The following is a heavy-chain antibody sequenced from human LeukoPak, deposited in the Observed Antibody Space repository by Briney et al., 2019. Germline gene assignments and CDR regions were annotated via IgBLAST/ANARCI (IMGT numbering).Heavy chain of an antibody. CDR3: ARVGFGELFDAFDI. Sequence: GRSLRLSCAASGFTFSSYGMHWVRQAPGKGLEWVAVIRYDGSNKYYADSVKGRFTISRDNSKNTLYLQMNSLRAEDTAVYYCARVGFGELFDAFDIWGQGTMVTVSS. CDR2: IRYDGSNK. J-gene: IGHJ3*02. CDR1: GFTFSSYG. D-gene: IGHD3-10*01. V-gene: IGHV3-33*01.